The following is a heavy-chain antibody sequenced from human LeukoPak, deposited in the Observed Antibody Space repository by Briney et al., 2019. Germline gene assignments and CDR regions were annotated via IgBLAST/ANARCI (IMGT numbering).Heavy chain of an antibody. CDR1: GFTFSSYS. D-gene: IGHD1-26*01. J-gene: IGHJ4*02. CDR3: AGGEYSGSYFDSYFDY. V-gene: IGHV3-48*04. Sequence: PGGSLRLSCAASGFTFSSYSMNWVRQAPGKGLEWVSYISSSSSTIYYADSVKGRFTISRDNAKNSLYLQMNSLRAEDTAVYYCAGGEYSGSYFDSYFDYWGQGTLVTVSS. CDR2: ISSSSSTI.